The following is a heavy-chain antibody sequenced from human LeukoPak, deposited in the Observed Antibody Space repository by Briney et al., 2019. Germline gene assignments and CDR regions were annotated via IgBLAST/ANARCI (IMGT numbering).Heavy chain of an antibody. CDR3: AREASSSGNYYYMDV. Sequence: PSETLSLTWTVSGGSIGSSSYYWGWIRQPPGKGLEWIGSIYYSGSTYYNPSLKSRVTISVDTSKNQFSLKLSSVTAADTAVYYCAREASSSGNYYYMDVWGKGTTVTVSS. D-gene: IGHD6-6*01. V-gene: IGHV4-39*07. CDR2: IYYSGST. J-gene: IGHJ6*03. CDR1: GGSIGSSSYY.